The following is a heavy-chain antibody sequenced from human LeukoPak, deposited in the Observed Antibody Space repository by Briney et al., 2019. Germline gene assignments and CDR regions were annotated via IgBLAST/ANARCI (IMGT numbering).Heavy chain of an antibody. Sequence: PSETLSLTCAVSGGSLSPHYWSWIRRPLGKGLEWIGEINNRGTTNYSPSLRGRATISVDPSKNQFSLRLTSVTAADTAMYYCARVPLWWLTPFDFWGQGTLATVSS. CDR2: INNRGTT. CDR1: GGSLSPHY. V-gene: IGHV4-34*01. D-gene: IGHD5-12*01. J-gene: IGHJ4*02. CDR3: ARVPLWWLTPFDF.